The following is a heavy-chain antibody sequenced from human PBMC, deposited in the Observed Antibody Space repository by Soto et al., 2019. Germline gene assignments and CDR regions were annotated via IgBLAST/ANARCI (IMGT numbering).Heavy chain of an antibody. CDR3: ARVGANKVWNIAPRPKGYLFDY. D-gene: IGHD6-6*01. J-gene: IGHJ4*02. CDR2: ISSSATTS. CDR1: GFTFSDHY. Sequence: QVQLVESGGGLVKPGGSLRLSCAASGFTFSDHYMTWIRQAPGKGVEWVSSISSSATTSYYTDSVKGRFTISRDNAENSVDLQMTSLRAEDTAVYYCARVGANKVWNIAPRPKGYLFDYWGQGTLVPVSS. V-gene: IGHV3-11*01.